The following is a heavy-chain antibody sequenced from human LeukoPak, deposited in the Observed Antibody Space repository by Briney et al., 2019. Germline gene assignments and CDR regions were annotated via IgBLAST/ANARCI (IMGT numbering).Heavy chain of an antibody. CDR3: ARDGMPFDW. D-gene: IGHD1-1*01. V-gene: IGHV3-7*04. Sequence: GGSLRLSCAASGFRFSSYWMSWVRQAPGKGLEWVANINQDGTEKYYVDSVKGRFTISRDNAKNSLSLQMNSLRVEDTAVYYCARDGMPFDWWGQGNLVTVSS. CDR1: GFRFSSYW. CDR2: INQDGTEK. J-gene: IGHJ4*02.